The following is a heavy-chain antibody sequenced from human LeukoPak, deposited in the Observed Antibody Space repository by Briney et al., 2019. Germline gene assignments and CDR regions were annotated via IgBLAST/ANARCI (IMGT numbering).Heavy chain of an antibody. CDR2: ISGSGDST. CDR1: GFTFSSYA. CDR3: AIRRWELLSRWATTSHFDY. Sequence: PGGSLRLSCAASGFTFSSYAMSWVRQAPGKGLEWVSAISGSGDSTYYADSVKGRFTISRDNSKKTLYLQLNSLRAEDTAVYYCAIRRWELLSRWATTSHFDYWGQGTLVTVSS. D-gene: IGHD1-26*01. V-gene: IGHV3-23*01. J-gene: IGHJ4*02.